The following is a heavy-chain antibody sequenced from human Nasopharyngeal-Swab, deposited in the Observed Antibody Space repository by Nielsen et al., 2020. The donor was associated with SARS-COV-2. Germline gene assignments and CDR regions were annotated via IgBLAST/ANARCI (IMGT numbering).Heavy chain of an antibody. V-gene: IGHV3-48*02. CDR1: GFTISTNG. D-gene: IGHD4-11*01. J-gene: IGHJ4*02. Sequence: GGSLRLSCAASGFTISTNGMHWVRQAPGKGLEWLAYISSSSSKSYYADSVKGRFTISRDNPKNSLFLQMNSLRDEDTAVYYCARDSDATLTESGFDFWGQGTLVTVSS. CDR3: ARDSDATLTESGFDF. CDR2: ISSSSSKS.